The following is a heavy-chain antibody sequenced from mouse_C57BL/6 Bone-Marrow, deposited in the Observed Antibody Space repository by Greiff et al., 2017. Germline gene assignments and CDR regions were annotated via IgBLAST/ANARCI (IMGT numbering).Heavy chain of an antibody. V-gene: IGHV1-59*01. Sequence: QVQLQQPGAELVRPGTSVKLSCKASGYTFTSYWMHWVKQRPGQGLEWIGVIDPSDSYTNYNQKFKGKATLTVDTSSSTAYMQLSSLTSEDSAVYYCARDWMDYWGKGTSVTVSS. CDR1: GYTFTSYW. D-gene: IGHD4-1*01. CDR3: ARDWMDY. J-gene: IGHJ4*01. CDR2: IDPSDSYT.